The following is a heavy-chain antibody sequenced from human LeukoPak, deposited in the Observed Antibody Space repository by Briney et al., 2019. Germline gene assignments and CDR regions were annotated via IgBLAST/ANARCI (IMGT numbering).Heavy chain of an antibody. V-gene: IGHV4-39*01. D-gene: IGHD5-12*01. CDR1: GGSISSSSYY. CDR2: IYYSGST. CDR3: ARSSGYSGQDWSDP. J-gene: IGHJ5*02. Sequence: SETLSLTCTVSGGSISSSSYYWGWIRQPPGKGLEWIGSIYYSGSTYYNPSLKSRVTISVDTSKNQFSLKLSSVTAADTAVYYCARSSGYSGQDWSDPWGQGTLVAVSS.